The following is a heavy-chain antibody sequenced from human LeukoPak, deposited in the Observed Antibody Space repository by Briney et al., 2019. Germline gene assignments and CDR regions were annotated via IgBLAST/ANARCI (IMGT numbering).Heavy chain of an antibody. J-gene: IGHJ4*02. CDR3: ARADSSYGSGSTWDY. CDR2: IYYSGST. D-gene: IGHD3-10*01. CDR1: GGSISSSSYY. Sequence: SETLSLTCTVSGGSISSSSYYWGWIRQPPGKGLEWIGSIYYSGSTYYNPSLKSRVTISVDTSKNQFSLKLSSVTAADTAVYYCARADSSYGSGSTWDYWGQGTLVIVSS. V-gene: IGHV4-39*07.